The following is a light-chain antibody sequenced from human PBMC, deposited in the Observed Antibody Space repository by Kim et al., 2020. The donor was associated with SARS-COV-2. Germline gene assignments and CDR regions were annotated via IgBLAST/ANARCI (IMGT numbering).Light chain of an antibody. CDR1: STNIGSKT. CDR3: AAWDDSLNGLV. V-gene: IGLV1-44*01. Sequence: GHMVTSVFSGCSTNIGSKTVNWYQQHPGTAPELVIYSNSDRPSGIPDRFSGSNSGTSASLAISRLQSEDEADYYCAAWDDSLNGLVFGTGTKLTVL. CDR2: SNS. J-gene: IGLJ1*01.